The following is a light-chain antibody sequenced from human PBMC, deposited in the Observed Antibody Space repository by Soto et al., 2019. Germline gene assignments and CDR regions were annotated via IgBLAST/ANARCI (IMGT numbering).Light chain of an antibody. J-gene: IGLJ2*01. CDR1: SGHSTYI. Sequence: QPVLTQSSSSSASLGSSVKLTGTLSSGHSTYIIAWHQQQPGKAPRYLMKLEGSGSYNKGSGIPDRFSGSSSGADRYLTISNHQFEDEADYYCETWDTNVVVFGGGTKLTVL. CDR2: LEGSGSY. V-gene: IGLV4-60*02. CDR3: ETWDTNVVV.